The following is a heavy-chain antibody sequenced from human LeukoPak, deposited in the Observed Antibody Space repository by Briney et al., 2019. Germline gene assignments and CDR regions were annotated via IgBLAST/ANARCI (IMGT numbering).Heavy chain of an antibody. J-gene: IGHJ3*02. CDR3: ARDTLVVPAAMGAFDI. V-gene: IGHV3-21*01. D-gene: IGHD2-2*01. CDR1: GFTFSTYA. CDR2: ISSSSSYI. Sequence: GGSLRLSCAASGFTFSTYAMHWVRQAPGKGLEWVSSISSSSSYIYYADSVKGRFTISRDNAKNSLYLQMNSLRAEDTAVYYCARDTLVVPAAMGAFDIWGQGTMVTVSS.